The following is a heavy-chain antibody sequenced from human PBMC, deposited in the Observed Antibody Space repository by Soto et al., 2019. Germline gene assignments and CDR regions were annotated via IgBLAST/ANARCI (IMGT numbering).Heavy chain of an antibody. CDR1: GGTFSSYG. J-gene: IGHJ5*02. Sequence: SVKVSCKASGGTFSSYGLSWVRQAPGQGLEWMGGIIPILGTTKYAQKFQGRVTITADESTRTAYMELSSLRSEDTAVYYCARVIVMITFGGVIATNKDNRFDPWGQGTLVTVS. D-gene: IGHD3-16*02. CDR2: IIPILGTT. CDR3: ARVIVMITFGGVIATNKDNRFDP. V-gene: IGHV1-69*13.